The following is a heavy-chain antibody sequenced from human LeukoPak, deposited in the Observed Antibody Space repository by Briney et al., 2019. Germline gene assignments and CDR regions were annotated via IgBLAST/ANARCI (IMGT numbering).Heavy chain of an antibody. J-gene: IGHJ4*02. Sequence: GGSLRLSCAASGFAFSGYAMSWVRQAPGKGLVWVSIITSNGARTNYAESVKGRFTISRDNSKNTLYLQMTGLRAEDTAGYYCVRVSGSYYLEYWGQGTLVTVSS. CDR3: VRVSGSYYLEY. V-gene: IGHV3-23*01. D-gene: IGHD1-26*01. CDR1: GFAFSGYA. CDR2: ITSNGART.